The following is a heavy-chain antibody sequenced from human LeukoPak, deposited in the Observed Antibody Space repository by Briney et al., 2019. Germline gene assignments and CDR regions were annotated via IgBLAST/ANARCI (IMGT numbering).Heavy chain of an antibody. J-gene: IGHJ4*02. D-gene: IGHD4-17*01. Sequence: SENLSLTCTVSGGSISSGGYYWSSIRQPPGEGLEWIGYIYYSGSTYYHPSLKSRVTKSLDTSKNQFSLKLSSVTAADTAVYYCARVTTVTTSFHFDYWGQGTLVTVSS. V-gene: IGHV4-30-4*01. CDR2: IYYSGST. CDR3: ARVTTVTTSFHFDY. CDR1: GGSISSGGYY.